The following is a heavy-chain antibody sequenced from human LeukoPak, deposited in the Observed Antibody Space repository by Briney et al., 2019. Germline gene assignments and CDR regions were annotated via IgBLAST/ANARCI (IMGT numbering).Heavy chain of an antibody. CDR3: ARVGNWNDLDN. D-gene: IGHD1-20*01. CDR1: GGSISSYY. J-gene: IGHJ4*02. Sequence: PSETLSLTCSVSGGSISSYYWSWIRQPPGKGLEWIGYLHYSGSTNYNPSPKSRVTISVDTSKNQFSLKLSSVTAADTAVYYCARVGNWNDLDNWGQGTLVTVSS. CDR2: LHYSGST. V-gene: IGHV4-59*01.